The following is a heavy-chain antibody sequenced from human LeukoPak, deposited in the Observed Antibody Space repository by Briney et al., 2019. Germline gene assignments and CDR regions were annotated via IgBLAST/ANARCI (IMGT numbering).Heavy chain of an antibody. J-gene: IGHJ4*02. CDR2: IKQDASET. Sequence: PGGSLRLSCAASGFIVSNYCMGWVRQAPGKGLEWVAYIKQDASETYYVDSVRGRFSISRDNAKNSLFLQMNSLRAEDTAVYYCATDPSGPSDSRGWYYFDNWGQGTLVTVSS. V-gene: IGHV3-7*01. D-gene: IGHD6-19*01. CDR3: ATDPSGPSDSRGWYYFDN. CDR1: GFIVSNYC.